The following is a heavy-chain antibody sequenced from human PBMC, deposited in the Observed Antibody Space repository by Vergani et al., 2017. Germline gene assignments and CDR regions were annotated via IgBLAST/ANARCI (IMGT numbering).Heavy chain of an antibody. CDR3: TRHVPCGDGACLHFDH. D-gene: IGHD2-21*01. J-gene: IGHJ4*02. V-gene: IGHV5-51*01. CDR2: INPIDSKI. CDR1: ESSFTSNQ. Sequence: EVMLVQSGAEVKKPGESLKISCKYSESSFTSNQIAWVRQMSGKGLQWMGNINPIDSKIAYSPSFEGQFIMSVDKSITTAYLQWRSLKASDTAIYYCTRHVPCGDGACLHFDHWGQGTQVPVSS.